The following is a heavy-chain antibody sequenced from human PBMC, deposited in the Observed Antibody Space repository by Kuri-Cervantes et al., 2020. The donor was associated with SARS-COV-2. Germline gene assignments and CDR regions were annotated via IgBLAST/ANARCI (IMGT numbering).Heavy chain of an antibody. Sequence: GSLRLSCTVSGGSISSYYWSWIRQPPGKGLEWIGYIYYSGSTNYNPSLKSRVTISVDTSKKQFSLKLSSVTAADTAVYYCARKGDYPPDVKYFDLWGRGTLVTVSS. CDR3: ARKGDYPPDVKYFDL. CDR2: IYYSGST. CDR1: GGSISSYY. V-gene: IGHV4-59*12. D-gene: IGHD4-17*01. J-gene: IGHJ2*01.